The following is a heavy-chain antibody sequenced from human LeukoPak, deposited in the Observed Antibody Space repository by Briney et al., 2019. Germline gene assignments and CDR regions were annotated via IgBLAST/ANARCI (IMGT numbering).Heavy chain of an antibody. CDR1: GGSVSSGSYY. J-gene: IGHJ4*02. CDR3: AARYCSGGSCEAG. CDR2: IYYSGST. Sequence: SETLSLTCTVSGGSVSSGSYYWSWIRQPPGKGLEWIGYIYYSGSTNYNPSLKSRVTISVDTSKDQFSLKLSSVTAADTAVYYCAARYCSGGSCEAGWGQGTLVTVSS. D-gene: IGHD2-15*01. V-gene: IGHV4-61*01.